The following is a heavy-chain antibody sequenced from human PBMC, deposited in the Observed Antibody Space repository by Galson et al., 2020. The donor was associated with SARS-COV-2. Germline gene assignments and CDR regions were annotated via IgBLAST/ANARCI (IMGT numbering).Heavy chain of an antibody. CDR1: GYRITSYW. CDR3: ARHTADCSNGICYADYYHGLDV. D-gene: IGHD2-8*01. J-gene: IGHJ6*02. Sequence: GASLKISCQASGYRITSYWIGWVRQMPGKGLEWMGIVFPGDSETRYSPSFQGQVTISAEKSISTAYLQWSSLKASDTAIYYCARHTADCSNGICYADYYHGLDVWGQGTAVTVS. CDR2: VFPGDSET. V-gene: IGHV5-51*01.